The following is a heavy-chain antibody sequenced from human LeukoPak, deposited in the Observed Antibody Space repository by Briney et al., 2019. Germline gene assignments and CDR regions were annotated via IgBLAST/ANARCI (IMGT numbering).Heavy chain of an antibody. CDR2: IRYDGSNK. D-gene: IGHD6-13*01. CDR3: XKXAFXAAAGTLYFDY. CDR1: GFTFSSYG. J-gene: IGHJ4*02. V-gene: IGHV3-30*02. Sequence: GGSLRLSCAASGFTFSSYGMHWVRQAPGKGLEWVAFIRYDGSNKYYADSVKGRFTISRDDSKNTLYLQMNSLRAEDTAVYYCXKXAFXAAAGTLYFDYWGQGTLVTVSS.